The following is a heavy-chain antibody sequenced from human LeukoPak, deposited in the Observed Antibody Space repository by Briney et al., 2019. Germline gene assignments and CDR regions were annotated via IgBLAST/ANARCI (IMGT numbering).Heavy chain of an antibody. CDR2: IWYDGSIK. Sequence: PGRSLRLSCTASRFTFSNYGMHWVRQAPGKGLEWVALIWYDGSIKYYADSVKGRFTISRDNSKNTLYLQMNSLRAEDTAVYYCAKDRVYGSGSYPLVYWGQGTLVTVSS. CDR3: AKDRVYGSGSYPLVY. CDR1: RFTFSNYG. D-gene: IGHD3-10*01. J-gene: IGHJ4*02. V-gene: IGHV3-33*06.